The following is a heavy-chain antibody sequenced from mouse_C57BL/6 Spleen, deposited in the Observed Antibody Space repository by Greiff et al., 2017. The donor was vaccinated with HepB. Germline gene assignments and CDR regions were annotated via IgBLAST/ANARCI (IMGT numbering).Heavy chain of an antibody. Sequence: QVQLQQPGAELVRPGSSVKLSCKASGYTFTSYWMDWVKQRPGQGLEWIGNIYPSDSETHYNQKFKDKATLTVDKSSSTAYMQLSSLTSEDSAVYYCARSLIYYGNYGAMDYWGQGTSVTVSS. CDR1: GYTFTSYW. CDR2: IYPSDSET. J-gene: IGHJ4*01. D-gene: IGHD2-1*01. CDR3: ARSLIYYGNYGAMDY. V-gene: IGHV1-61*01.